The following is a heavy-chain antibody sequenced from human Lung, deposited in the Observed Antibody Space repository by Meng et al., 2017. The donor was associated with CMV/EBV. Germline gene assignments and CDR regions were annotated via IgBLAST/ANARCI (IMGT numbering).Heavy chain of an antibody. V-gene: IGHV3-21*01. D-gene: IGHD3-3*01. CDR2: ISTTSTYI. CDR3: AGFGVAITNGMDV. CDR1: GFTFSAYS. Sequence: GESLKISCEASGFTFSAYSMNWVRQAPGKGLEWVSSISTTSTYIYYADSVKGRFTISRDNAKNSLYLQMDSLRADDTAVYYCAGFGVAITNGMDVWGQGTLVTVSS. J-gene: IGHJ6*02.